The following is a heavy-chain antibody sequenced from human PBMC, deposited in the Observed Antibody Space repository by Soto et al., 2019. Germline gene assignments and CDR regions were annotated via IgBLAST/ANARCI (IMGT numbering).Heavy chain of an antibody. CDR1: GGSISSGGYY. J-gene: IGHJ6*02. D-gene: IGHD3-10*01. CDR2: IYYSGRT. V-gene: IGHV4-31*03. CDR3: ARWIGANSGSYYTDYYYGMDV. Sequence: QVQLQESGPGLVKPSQTLSLTCTVSGGSISSGGYYWSWIRQHPGKGLAWLGYIYYSGRTYYNPYLKSRGTISVYTSKNQFSLKLGSVTASDTAVYYCARWIGANSGSYYTDYYYGMDVWGQGTTVTVSS.